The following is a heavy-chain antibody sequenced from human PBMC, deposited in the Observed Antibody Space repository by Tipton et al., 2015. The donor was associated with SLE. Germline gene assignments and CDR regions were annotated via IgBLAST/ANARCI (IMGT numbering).Heavy chain of an antibody. CDR2: INHSGST. V-gene: IGHV4-34*01. J-gene: IGHJ4*02. D-gene: IGHD6-13*01. CDR1: GGSFSGYY. Sequence: TLSLTCAVYGGSFSGYYWRWIRQPPGKGLEWIGEINHSGSTNYNPSLKRRVTIAVDTSKNQFSLKLSSVTAADTAVYYCARALYSSSWYSVDWGQGTLFTVSS. CDR3: ARALYSSSWYSVD.